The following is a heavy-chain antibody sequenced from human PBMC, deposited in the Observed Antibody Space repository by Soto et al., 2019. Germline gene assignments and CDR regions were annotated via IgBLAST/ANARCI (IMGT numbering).Heavy chain of an antibody. CDR2: ISAGGGTT. D-gene: IGHD3-3*01. J-gene: IGHJ6*02. Sequence: GSLRLSCTASSFTFTNSAISWVRQAPGKGLEWVSAISAGGGTTYYTDSVRGRFTISRDNSRNTLYLQINSLRAEDTAIYYCAKVPTIFGVTIIFEFYYGMDIWGQGTTVTVSS. CDR3: AKVPTIFGVTIIFEFYYGMDI. V-gene: IGHV3-23*01. CDR1: SFTFTNSA.